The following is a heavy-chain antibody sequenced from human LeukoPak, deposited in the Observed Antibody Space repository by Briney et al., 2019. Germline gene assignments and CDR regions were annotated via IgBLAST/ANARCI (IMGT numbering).Heavy chain of an antibody. Sequence: GRSLRLSCAASGFTFEDYAMHWVRQAPGKGLEWVSGISWNSGSIGYADSVKGRFTIFRDNAKNSLYLQMNSLRAEDTALYYCAKDSGSGSGSYLHYYYGMDVWGQGTTVTVSS. CDR2: ISWNSGSI. CDR3: AKDSGSGSGSYLHYYYGMDV. V-gene: IGHV3-9*01. CDR1: GFTFEDYA. J-gene: IGHJ6*02. D-gene: IGHD3-10*01.